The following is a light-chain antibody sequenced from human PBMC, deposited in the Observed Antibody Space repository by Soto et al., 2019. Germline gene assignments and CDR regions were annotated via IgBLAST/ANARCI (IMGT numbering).Light chain of an antibody. Sequence: DIQMTQSPSTLSASVGDRVTITCRASHSISSWVAWYQQKPGKAPKLLIYKASSLESGVPSRFSGSGSGTEFTLTISSLQPDDFATYYCQQYNSYWTFGQGTKVAIK. CDR2: KAS. V-gene: IGKV1-5*03. CDR3: QQYNSYWT. J-gene: IGKJ1*01. CDR1: HSISSW.